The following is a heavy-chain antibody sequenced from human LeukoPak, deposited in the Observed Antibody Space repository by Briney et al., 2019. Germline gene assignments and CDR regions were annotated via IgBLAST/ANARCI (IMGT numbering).Heavy chain of an antibody. D-gene: IGHD3-22*01. J-gene: IGHJ4*02. CDR2: IYTSGSA. CDR1: GGSISSGSYY. Sequence: PSETLSLTCTVSGGSISSGSYYWSWIRQPAGKGLEWIGRIYTSGSANYNPSLKSRVTISVDTSKNQFSLKLSSVTAAATAVYYCASLASGYYYSADYWGQGTLVTVSS. CDR3: ASLASGYYYSADY. V-gene: IGHV4-61*02.